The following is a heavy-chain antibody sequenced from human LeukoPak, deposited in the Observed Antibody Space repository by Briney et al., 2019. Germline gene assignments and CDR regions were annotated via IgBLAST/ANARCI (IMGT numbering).Heavy chain of an antibody. CDR2: IHFSGST. CDR3: ARDDCSRDDSSGYHV. J-gene: IGHJ4*02. V-gene: IGHV4-4*07. D-gene: IGHD3-22*01. Sequence: SETLSLTCTVSGGSINSYYWTWIRQSAEKGLEWIGRIHFSGSTNYNPALKSRVAISLDDSKNQFSLKLRSVTAADTAVYFCARDDCSRDDSSGYHVWGRGTLVTVSS. CDR1: GGSINSYY.